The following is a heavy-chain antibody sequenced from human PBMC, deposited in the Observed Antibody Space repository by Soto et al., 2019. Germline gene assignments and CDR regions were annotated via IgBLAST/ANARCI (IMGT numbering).Heavy chain of an antibody. CDR2: IYYSGST. Sequence: PSETLSLTCTVSGGSISSSSYYWGWIRQPPGKGLEWIGSIYYSGSTYYNPSLKSRVTISVDTSKNQFSLKLSSVTAADTAVYYCARHKASVVNSGYDYRGWFDPWGQGTLVTVSS. CDR3: ARHKASVVNSGYDYRGWFDP. D-gene: IGHD5-12*01. J-gene: IGHJ5*02. CDR1: GGSISSSSYY. V-gene: IGHV4-39*01.